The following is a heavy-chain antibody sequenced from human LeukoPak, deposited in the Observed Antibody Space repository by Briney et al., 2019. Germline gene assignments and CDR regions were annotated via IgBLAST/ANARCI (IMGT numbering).Heavy chain of an antibody. CDR3: ARHYGP. CDR2: IHPRGTI. D-gene: IGHD3-16*01. V-gene: IGHV4-34*01. CDR1: GGSFSGYY. J-gene: IGHJ5*02. Sequence: PSETLSLTCAVYGGSFSGYYWSWIRQPPGEGLEWIGEIHPRGTIDYNPSLKSRVTISVDTSRNQFSLNLSSVTAADTAVYYCARHYGPWGQGTLVAVSS.